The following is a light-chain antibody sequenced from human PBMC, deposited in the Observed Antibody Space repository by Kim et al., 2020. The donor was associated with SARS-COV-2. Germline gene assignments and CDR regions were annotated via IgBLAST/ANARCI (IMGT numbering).Light chain of an antibody. Sequence: SLSPGKRATLSCRASQSVSSYLAWYQQKPGQAPRLLIYDASNRSTVIPARFSGSGSGTDFTLPISILEPEDFAVYYCQQRSNWPLTFGKGPRWIS. CDR3: QQRSNWPLT. J-gene: IGKJ1*01. CDR1: QSVSSY. CDR2: DAS. V-gene: IGKV3-11*01.